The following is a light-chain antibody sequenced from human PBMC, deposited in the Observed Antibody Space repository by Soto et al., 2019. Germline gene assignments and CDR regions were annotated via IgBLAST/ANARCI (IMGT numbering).Light chain of an antibody. J-gene: IGKJ2*01. CDR1: QSVSSSY. CDR2: GAS. Sequence: EIVLTQSPGTLSLFPGERATLSCRASQSVSSSYLAWYQQKPGQTPRLLIYGASSRATGIPARFSGSGSGTDFTLTISRLEPEDFAVYYCQQYGSSSYTFGQGTKLEIK. CDR3: QQYGSSSYT. V-gene: IGKV3-20*01.